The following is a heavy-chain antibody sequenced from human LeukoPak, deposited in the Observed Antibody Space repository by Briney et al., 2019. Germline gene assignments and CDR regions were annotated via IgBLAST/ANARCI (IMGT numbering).Heavy chain of an antibody. J-gene: IGHJ6*03. D-gene: IGHD6-19*01. CDR3: AKDGSRGYSSTGYYMDA. V-gene: IGHV3-43D*04. Sequence: GGSLSLSCAASGFIFDDYAMHWVRQAPGKGLEWVALIVWDGESTYYAASVRGRFIISRDNSDNSLYLQMNNLKAEDTAIYYCAKDGSRGYSSTGYYMDAWGKGTTVIVSS. CDR1: GFIFDDYA. CDR2: IVWDGEST.